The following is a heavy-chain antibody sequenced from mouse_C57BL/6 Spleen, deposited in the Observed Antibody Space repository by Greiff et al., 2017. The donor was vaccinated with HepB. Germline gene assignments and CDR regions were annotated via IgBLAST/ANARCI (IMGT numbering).Heavy chain of an antibody. J-gene: IGHJ2*01. Sequence: VQLKESGPELVKPGDSVKISCKASGYSFTGYFMNWVMQSHGKSLEWIGRINPYNGDTFYNQKFKGKATLTVDKSSSTAHMELRSLTSEDSAVYYCARDPYYYGSSYDYWGQGTTLTVSS. CDR3: ARDPYYYGSSYDY. V-gene: IGHV1-20*01. CDR2: INPYNGDT. CDR1: GYSFTGYF. D-gene: IGHD1-1*01.